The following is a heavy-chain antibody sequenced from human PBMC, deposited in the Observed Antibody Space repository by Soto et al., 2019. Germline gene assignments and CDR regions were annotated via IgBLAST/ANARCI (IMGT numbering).Heavy chain of an antibody. CDR2: IKSKTDGGTT. D-gene: IGHD3-22*01. Sequence: PGGSLRLSCAASGFTFSNAWMNWVRQAPGKGLEWVGRIKSKTDGGTTDYAAPVKGRFTISRDDSKNTLYLQMNSLKTEDTAVYYCTTGQGYYYDSSGRVYYGMDVWGRGTTVTVSS. V-gene: IGHV3-15*07. CDR3: TTGQGYYYDSSGRVYYGMDV. J-gene: IGHJ6*02. CDR1: GFTFSNAW.